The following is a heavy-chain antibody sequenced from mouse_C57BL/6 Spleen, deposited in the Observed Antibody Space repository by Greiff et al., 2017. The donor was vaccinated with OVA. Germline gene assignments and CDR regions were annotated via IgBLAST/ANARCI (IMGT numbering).Heavy chain of an antibody. V-gene: IGHV5-17*01. Sequence: EVQGVESGGGLVKPGGSLKLSCAASGFTFSDYGMHWVRQAPEKGLEWVAYISRGSSTIYYADTVKGRFTISRDNAKNTLFLQMTSLRSEDTALYYCARHYRNYEYFDVWGTGTTVTVSS. CDR2: ISRGSSTI. J-gene: IGHJ1*03. CDR1: GFTFSDYG. D-gene: IGHD2-5*01. CDR3: ARHYRNYEYFDV.